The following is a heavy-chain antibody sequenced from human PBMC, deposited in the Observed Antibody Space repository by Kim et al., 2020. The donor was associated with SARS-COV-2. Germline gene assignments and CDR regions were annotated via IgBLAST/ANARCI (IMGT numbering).Heavy chain of an antibody. CDR3: ARGFKQSLQVWGRGNWFDP. CDR1: GGSFSGYY. D-gene: IGHD3-16*01. CDR2: INHSGST. J-gene: IGHJ5*02. Sequence: SETLSLTCAVYGGSFSGYYWSWIRQPPGKGLEWIGEINHSGSTNYNPSLKSRVTISVDTSKNQFSLKLSSVTAADTAVYYCARGFKQSLQVWGRGNWFDPWGQGTLVTVSS. V-gene: IGHV4-34*01.